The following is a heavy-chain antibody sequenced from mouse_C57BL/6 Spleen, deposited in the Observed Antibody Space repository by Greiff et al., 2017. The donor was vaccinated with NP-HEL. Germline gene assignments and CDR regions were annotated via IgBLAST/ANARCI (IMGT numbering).Heavy chain of an antibody. J-gene: IGHJ3*01. D-gene: IGHD4-1*01. Sequence: EVQLVESGGGLVKPGGSLKLSCAASGFTFSSYAMSWVRQTPEKRLEWVATISDGGSYTYYPDNVKGRFTISRDNAKNNLYLQMSHLKSEDTAMYYCARERGTGTGACAYWGQGTLVTISA. CDR2: ISDGGSYT. CDR3: ARERGTGTGACAY. V-gene: IGHV5-4*01. CDR1: GFTFSSYA.